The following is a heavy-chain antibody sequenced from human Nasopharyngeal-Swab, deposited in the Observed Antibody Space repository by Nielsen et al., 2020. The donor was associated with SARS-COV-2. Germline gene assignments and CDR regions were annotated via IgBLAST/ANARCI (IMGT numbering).Heavy chain of an antibody. V-gene: IGHV4-34*01. J-gene: IGHJ5*02. D-gene: IGHD1-7*01. CDR2: INHSRST. CDR3: ARVGVNRYNWNYKGWFDP. Sequence: WIRQPPGKGLEWIGEINHSRSTNYNPSLKSRVTISVDTSKNQFSLKLSSVTAADTTVYYCARVGVNRYNWNYKGWFDPWGQGTLVTVSS.